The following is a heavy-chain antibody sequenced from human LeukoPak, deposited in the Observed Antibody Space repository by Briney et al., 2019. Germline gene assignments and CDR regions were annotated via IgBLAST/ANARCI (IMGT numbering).Heavy chain of an antibody. D-gene: IGHD6-6*01. CDR2: IYWDDDK. CDR1: RFSLSTSGGG. V-gene: IGHV2-5*02. CDR3: AHRRTAARPGYDAFDI. J-gene: IGHJ3*02. Sequence: SGPTLVKLTQILTLTCTFSRFSLSTSGGGVGWMRQPPGKALEWLALIYWDDDKRYSPSLKSRITSTKGTYKNQVVLTMTNMDPVDTATYYCAHRRTAARPGYDAFDIWGQGTMVTVSS.